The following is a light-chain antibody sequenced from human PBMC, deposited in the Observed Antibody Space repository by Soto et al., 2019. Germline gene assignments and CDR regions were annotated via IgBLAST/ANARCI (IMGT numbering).Light chain of an antibody. V-gene: IGLV1-47*01. CDR1: SSNIGSNY. Sequence: QAVVTQPPSASGTPGQRVTISCSGGSSNIGSNYAYWYRQLPGTAPKLVIYANSQRPSGVPDRFSGSKSGTSASLAISGLRSEGEADYYCATWDDSLRGVLFGGGTRLTVL. CDR3: ATWDDSLRGVL. J-gene: IGLJ2*01. CDR2: ANS.